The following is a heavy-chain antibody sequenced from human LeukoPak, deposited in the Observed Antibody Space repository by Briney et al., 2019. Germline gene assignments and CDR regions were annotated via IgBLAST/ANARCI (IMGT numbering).Heavy chain of an antibody. CDR3: ARDRYYYDSSGSIGVDY. CDR1: GGTFSSYA. Sequence: ASVKVSCKASGGTFSSYAISWVRQAPGQGLEWMGRIIPILGIANYAQKFQGRVTITADKSTSTAYRELSSLRSEDTAVYYCARDRYYYDSSGSIGVDYWGQGTLVTVSS. J-gene: IGHJ4*02. D-gene: IGHD3-22*01. CDR2: IIPILGIA. V-gene: IGHV1-69*04.